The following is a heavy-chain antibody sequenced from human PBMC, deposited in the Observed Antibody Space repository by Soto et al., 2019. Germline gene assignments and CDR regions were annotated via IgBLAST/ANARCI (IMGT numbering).Heavy chain of an antibody. J-gene: IGHJ5*02. D-gene: IGHD5-18*01. CDR3: ARPLTASRKNWFDP. CDR2: IDPSDSYT. CDR1: GYTFTNYW. Sequence: GESLKISCKGSGYTFTNYWISWVRQMPGKGLEWMGMIDPSDSYTYYSPSFQGHVTISADKSSSTAYLQWSSLKASDTAMYYCARPLTASRKNWFDPWGRGTLVTVSS. V-gene: IGHV5-10-1*01.